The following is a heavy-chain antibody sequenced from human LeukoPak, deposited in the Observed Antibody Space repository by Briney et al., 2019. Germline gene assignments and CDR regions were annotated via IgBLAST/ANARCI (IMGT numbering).Heavy chain of an antibody. D-gene: IGHD3-16*02. J-gene: IGHJ6*03. CDR1: GGSISSYY. CDR2: IYYSGST. V-gene: IGHV4-59*01. Sequence: SETLSLTCTVSGGSISSYYWSWIRQPPGKGLEWIGYIYYSGSTNYNPSLKSRVTISVDTSKNQFSLKLSSVTAADTAVYYCARSRIMITFGGVIGHYYMDVWGKGTTVTISS. CDR3: ARSRIMITFGGVIGHYYMDV.